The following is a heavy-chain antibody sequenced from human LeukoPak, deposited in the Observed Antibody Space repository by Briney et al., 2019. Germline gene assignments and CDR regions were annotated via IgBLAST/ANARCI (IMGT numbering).Heavy chain of an antibody. CDR2: IRSKANSYAT. CDR1: GFTFSGSA. V-gene: IGHV3-73*01. Sequence: PGGSLRLSCAASGFTFSGSAMLWVRQASGKGLEWVGRIRSKANSYATAYAASVKGRFTISRDDSKNTAYLQMNSLKTEDTAVYYCTRFRGPEGDPHYWGQGTLVTVSS. J-gene: IGHJ4*02. D-gene: IGHD3-16*01. CDR3: TRFRGPEGDPHY.